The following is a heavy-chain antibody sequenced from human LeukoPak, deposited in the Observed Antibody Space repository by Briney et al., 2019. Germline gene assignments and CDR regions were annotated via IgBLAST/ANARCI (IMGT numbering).Heavy chain of an antibody. CDR1: VGSISTDF. Sequence: PSQTLSPTRTVSVGSISTDFWSWIRQPPGPGLEWVGYIFYSVSSNYNPSLKSRVTISVDTSKNQFSLKLRSVTAAHTAVYYCARDPYSGSYGNYYYYFMDVWGKGPTVTISS. V-gene: IGHV4-59*01. CDR3: ARDPYSGSYGNYYYYFMDV. D-gene: IGHD1-26*01. J-gene: IGHJ6*03. CDR2: IFYSVSS.